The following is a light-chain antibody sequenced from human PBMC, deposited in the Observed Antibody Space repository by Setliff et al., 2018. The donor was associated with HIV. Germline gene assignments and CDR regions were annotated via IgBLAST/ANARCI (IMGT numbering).Light chain of an antibody. CDR3: GTWDSGLISAAEV. J-gene: IGLJ1*01. CDR2: ENN. V-gene: IGLV1-51*01. CDR1: SSNIGKNF. Sequence: QSVLTQPPSVSAAPGQKVTISCSGGSSNIGKNFVSWYQQFPGAAPKLVIYENNKRPSGIPDRFSGSKSGTSATLDITGLQTGDEADYYCGTWDSGLISAAEVFGSGTKVTVL.